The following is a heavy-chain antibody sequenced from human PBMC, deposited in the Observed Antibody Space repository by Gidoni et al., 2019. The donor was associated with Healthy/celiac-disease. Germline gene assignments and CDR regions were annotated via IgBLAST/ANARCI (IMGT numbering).Heavy chain of an antibody. CDR2: IIPIFGTA. D-gene: IGHD2-2*01. CDR1: GGTFSSYA. CDR3: ARYGEDCSSTSCYGDY. V-gene: IGHV1-69*01. Sequence: QVQLVQSGAEVKKPGSSVKVSCKASGGTFSSYAISWVRKAPGQGLEWMGGIIPIFGTANYAQKFQGRVTITADESTSTAYMERSSMRSEDTAVYYCARYGEDCSSTSCYGDYWGQGTLVTVSS. J-gene: IGHJ4*02.